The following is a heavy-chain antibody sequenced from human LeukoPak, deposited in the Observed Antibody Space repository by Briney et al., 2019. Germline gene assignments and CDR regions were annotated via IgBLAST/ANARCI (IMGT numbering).Heavy chain of an antibody. Sequence: GGSLRLSCAVSGCTFSDYWMTWIRQAPGKGLEWISYISSSSSYTNYADSVKGRFTISRDNAKNSLYLQMNTLRAEDTAVYYCARDPYCGGGSCYSNYFDYWGQGTLVTVSS. V-gene: IGHV3-11*06. J-gene: IGHJ4*02. CDR2: ISSSSSYT. CDR1: GCTFSDYW. D-gene: IGHD2-15*01. CDR3: ARDPYCGGGSCYSNYFDY.